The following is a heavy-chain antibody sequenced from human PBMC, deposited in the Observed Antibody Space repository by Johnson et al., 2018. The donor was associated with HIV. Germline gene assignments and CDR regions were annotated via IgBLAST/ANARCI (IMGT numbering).Heavy chain of an antibody. D-gene: IGHD5-18*01. CDR1: GFTFSSYA. Sequence: QMQLVESGGGLVQPGGSLRLSCAASGFTFSSYAMHWVRQAPGKGLEWVAVISYDGSNKYYADSVKGRFTISRDNSKNTLYLQMNSLRAEDTAVYYCARDWGVTWIQLWFYSPPNDAFDIWGQGTMVTVSS. V-gene: IGHV3-30*04. CDR3: ARDWGVTWIQLWFYSPPNDAFDI. J-gene: IGHJ3*02. CDR2: ISYDGSNK.